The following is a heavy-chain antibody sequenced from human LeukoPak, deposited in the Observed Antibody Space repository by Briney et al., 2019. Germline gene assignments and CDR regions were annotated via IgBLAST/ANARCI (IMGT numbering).Heavy chain of an antibody. V-gene: IGHV1-2*02. CDR2: INPNSGGT. J-gene: IGHJ5*02. Sequence: ASVKVSSKASGYTFSVYHVHWVRQAPGQGLEWMGWINPNSGGTNYAQKFQGRVTMTRDTSITTVYMEVSWLTSDDTAMYYCAIILGGSWHLWFDPWGRGTLVTVSS. D-gene: IGHD3-16*01. CDR3: AIILGGSWHLWFDP. CDR1: GYTFSVYH.